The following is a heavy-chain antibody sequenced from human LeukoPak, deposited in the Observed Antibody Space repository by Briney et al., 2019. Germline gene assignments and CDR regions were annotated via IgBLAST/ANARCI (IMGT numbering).Heavy chain of an antibody. CDR3: ASLWPNPKLDY. V-gene: IGHV4-30-2*01. J-gene: IGHJ4*02. Sequence: PSQTLSLTCTVSGGSISSGGYYWSWIRQPPGKGLEWIGYIYHSGSTYYNPSLKSRVTISVDTSKNQFSLKLSSVTAADTAVYYCASLWPNPKLDYWGQGTLVTVSS. CDR1: GGSISSGGYY. CDR2: IYHSGST. D-gene: IGHD1-14*01.